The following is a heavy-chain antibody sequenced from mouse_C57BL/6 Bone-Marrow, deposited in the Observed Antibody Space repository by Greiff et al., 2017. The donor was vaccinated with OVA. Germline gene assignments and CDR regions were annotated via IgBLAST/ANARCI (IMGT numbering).Heavy chain of an antibody. Sequence: QVTLKVSGPGILQPSQTLSLTCSFSGFSLSTFGMGVGWIRPPSGKGLEWLAHIWWDDDKYYNTSLKSRRTISKDTSKNQVFLKIANVYTADTATYYCARPYYSYYFDYWGQGTTLTVSS. D-gene: IGHD2-12*01. CDR2: IWWDDDK. V-gene: IGHV8-8*01. CDR3: ARPYYSYYFDY. CDR1: GFSLSTFGMG. J-gene: IGHJ2*01.